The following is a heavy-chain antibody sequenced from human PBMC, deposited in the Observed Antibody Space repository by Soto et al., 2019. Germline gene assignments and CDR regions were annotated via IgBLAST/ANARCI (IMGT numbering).Heavy chain of an antibody. CDR2: ISGSGGST. CDR1: GFTFSSYA. V-gene: IGHV3-23*01. Sequence: GGSLRLSCAASGFTFSSYAMSWVRQAPGKGLEWVSAISGSGGSTYYADSVKGRFTISRDNSKNTLYLQMNSLRAEDTAVYYCAKDGATRIAVATNYGMDVWGQGTTVTVSS. CDR3: AKDGATRIAVATNYGMDV. D-gene: IGHD6-19*01. J-gene: IGHJ6*02.